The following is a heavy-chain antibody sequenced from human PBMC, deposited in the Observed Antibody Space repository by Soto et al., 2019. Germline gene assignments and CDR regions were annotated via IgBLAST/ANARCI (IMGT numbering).Heavy chain of an antibody. Sequence: ASVKVSCKASGYTFTSYYMHWVRQAPGQGLEWMGIINPSGGSTSCAQKFQGRVTMTRDTSTSTVYMELSSLRSEDTAVYYCASDESIAVAGTGVDYWGQGTLVPVSS. V-gene: IGHV1-46*01. J-gene: IGHJ4*02. CDR1: GYTFTSYY. CDR3: ASDESIAVAGTGVDY. CDR2: INPSGGST. D-gene: IGHD6-19*01.